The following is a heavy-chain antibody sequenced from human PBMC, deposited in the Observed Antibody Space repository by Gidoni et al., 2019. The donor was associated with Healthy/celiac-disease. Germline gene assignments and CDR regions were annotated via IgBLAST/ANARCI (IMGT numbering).Heavy chain of an antibody. CDR1: GGSFSGYY. D-gene: IGHD6-13*01. Sequence: QVQLQQWGAGLLKPSETLSLTCAVYGGSFSGYYWSWIRQPPGKGLEWIGEINHSGSTNYNPSLKSRVTISVDTSKNQFSLKLSSVTAADTAVYYCARGRYSSSWTYYYYYGMDVWGQGTTVTVSS. J-gene: IGHJ6*02. CDR2: INHSGST. CDR3: ARGRYSSSWTYYYYYGMDV. V-gene: IGHV4-34*01.